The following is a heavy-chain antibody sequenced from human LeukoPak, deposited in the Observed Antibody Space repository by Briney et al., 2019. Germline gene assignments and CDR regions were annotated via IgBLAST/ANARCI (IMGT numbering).Heavy chain of an antibody. Sequence: SETLSLTCTVSGGSIRSSYYYWGWIRQPPGKGLEWIGSIYDSGSTYYNPSLKSRVTISVDTSKNQFSLKLNSVTAADTAVYYCARDRDRGSHRYHFDYWGQGTLVTVSS. CDR2: IYDSGST. V-gene: IGHV4-39*07. CDR1: GGSIRSSYYY. D-gene: IGHD1-26*01. CDR3: ARDRDRGSHRYHFDY. J-gene: IGHJ4*02.